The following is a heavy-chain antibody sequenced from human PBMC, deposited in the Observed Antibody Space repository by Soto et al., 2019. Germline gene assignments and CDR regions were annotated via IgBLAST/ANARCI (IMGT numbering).Heavy chain of an antibody. CDR1: GGSFSGYY. Sequence: SETLSLTCAVYGGSFSGYYWSWIRQPPGKGLEWIGEINHNGSTNYNPSLKSRVTISVDTSKNQFSLKLSSVTAADTAVYYCARGLYSSGPKDYWGQGTLVTVSS. D-gene: IGHD6-19*01. V-gene: IGHV4-34*01. CDR2: INHNGST. CDR3: ARGLYSSGPKDY. J-gene: IGHJ4*02.